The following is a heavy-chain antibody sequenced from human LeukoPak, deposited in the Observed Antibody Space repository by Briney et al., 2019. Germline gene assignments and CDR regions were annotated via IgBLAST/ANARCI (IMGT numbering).Heavy chain of an antibody. Sequence: SETLSLTCTVSGGSVSSGSYYWSWIRQPPGKGLEWIGYIYYSGSTNYNPSLKSRVTISVDTSKNQFSLKLSSVTAADTAVYYCGRDRGGYDRDTDYYYYYGMDVWGKGTTVTVSS. CDR1: GGSVSSGSYY. CDR3: GRDRGGYDRDTDYYYYYGMDV. D-gene: IGHD5-12*01. V-gene: IGHV4-61*01. CDR2: IYYSGST. J-gene: IGHJ6*04.